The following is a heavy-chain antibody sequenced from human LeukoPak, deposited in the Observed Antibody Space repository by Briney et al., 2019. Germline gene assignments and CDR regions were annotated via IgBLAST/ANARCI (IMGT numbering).Heavy chain of an antibody. CDR3: ARVSVWFGELYVDY. CDR2: TYFKAKWYN. J-gene: IGHJ4*02. D-gene: IGHD3-10*01. V-gene: IGHV6-1*01. Sequence: PSQTLSLTCAISGDSVSNNSAAWNWIRQSPSRGLEWLGRTYFKAKWYNDYAVSVKSRMTINPDTSKNQFSLKLSSVTAADTAVYYCARVSVWFGELYVDYWGQGTLVTVSS. CDR1: GDSVSNNSAA.